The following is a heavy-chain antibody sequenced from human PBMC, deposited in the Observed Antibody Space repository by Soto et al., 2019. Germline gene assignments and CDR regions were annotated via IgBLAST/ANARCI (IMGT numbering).Heavy chain of an antibody. CDR2: IYHGGTT. V-gene: IGHV4-38-2*01. J-gene: IGHJ4*01. D-gene: IGHD6-19*01. Sequence: GSLRLSCAASGFPFSSYAMSWVRQSPGKGLEWIASIYHGGTTFYNPSLKSRITISVDTSNNQFSLKLTSVTAADTAVYYCARVHVMVVAGSTFDYWGHGTLVTVSS. CDR3: ARVHVMVVAGSTFDY. CDR1: GFPFSSYA.